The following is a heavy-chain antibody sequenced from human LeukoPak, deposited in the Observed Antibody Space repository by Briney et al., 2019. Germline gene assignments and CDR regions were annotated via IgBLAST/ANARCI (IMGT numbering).Heavy chain of an antibody. CDR2: ISSSSSYI. Sequence: KPGGSLRLSCAASGFTFGSYSMNWVRQAPGKGLEWVSSISSSSSYIYYADSVKGRFTISRDNAKNSLYLQMNSLRAEDTAVYYCARESIAAPVGYYYMDVWGRGTTVTVSS. CDR3: ARESIAAPVGYYYMDV. D-gene: IGHD6-6*01. J-gene: IGHJ6*03. CDR1: GFTFGSYS. V-gene: IGHV3-21*01.